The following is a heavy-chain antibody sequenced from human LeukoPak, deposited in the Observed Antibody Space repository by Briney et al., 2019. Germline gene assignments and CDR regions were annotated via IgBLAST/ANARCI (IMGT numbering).Heavy chain of an antibody. Sequence: ASVKVSCKASGYTFTSYGISWVRQAPGQGLEWMGWISAYNGNTNYAQKLQGRVTMTTDTSTSTVYMELRSLRSDDTALYYCVRVCSGGSCHDYWGQGTLVTVSS. D-gene: IGHD2-15*01. CDR3: VRVCSGGSCHDY. CDR1: GYTFTSYG. J-gene: IGHJ4*02. V-gene: IGHV1-18*01. CDR2: ISAYNGNT.